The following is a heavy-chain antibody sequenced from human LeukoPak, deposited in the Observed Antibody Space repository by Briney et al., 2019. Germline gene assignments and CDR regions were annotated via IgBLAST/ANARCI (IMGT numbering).Heavy chain of an antibody. D-gene: IGHD6-19*01. Sequence: GGSLRLSCAASGFTFSSYSMNWVRQAPGKGLEWVSSISSSSSYIYYADSVKGRFTISRDNAKNSLYLQLNSLRAEDTAVYYCARDRRSSGWYDFDYWGQGTLVTVSS. CDR3: ARDRRSSGWYDFDY. V-gene: IGHV3-21*01. CDR1: GFTFSSYS. CDR2: ISSSSSYI. J-gene: IGHJ4*02.